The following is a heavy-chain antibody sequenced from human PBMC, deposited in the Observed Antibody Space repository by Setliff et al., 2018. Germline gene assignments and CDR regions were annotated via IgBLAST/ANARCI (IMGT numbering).Heavy chain of an antibody. CDR2: VFFTGDT. J-gene: IGHJ4*02. D-gene: IGHD2-21*02. CDR1: GDSINDYY. V-gene: IGHV4-59*01. Sequence: SETLSLTCTVSGDSINDYYWSWLRQPPGKGLEWIGYVFFTGDTDYNPPLGSRVTISLDRSKTQFSLKLSSVTAADTAVYYCARGGVTAVWDLTDWGQGTLVTVSS. CDR3: ARGGVTAVWDLTD.